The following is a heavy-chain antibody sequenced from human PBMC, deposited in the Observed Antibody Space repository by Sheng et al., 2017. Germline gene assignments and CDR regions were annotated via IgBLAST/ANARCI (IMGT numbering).Heavy chain of an antibody. CDR3: ARGDIDDYYNFYYFMDV. V-gene: IGHV4-34*01. CDR1: WVLQWLL. CDR2: INHSGGT. J-gene: IGHJ6*03. Sequence: QVQLQQWGAGLVEAFGDPVPHVRCLWWVLQWLLLELDPPATRKGLELIGEINHSGGTNYNPSLKSRVTISIXTSKSQFSLKLTSVTAADTAVYFCARGDIDDYYNFYYFMDVWGKGTTVTVSS. D-gene: IGHD3-3*01.